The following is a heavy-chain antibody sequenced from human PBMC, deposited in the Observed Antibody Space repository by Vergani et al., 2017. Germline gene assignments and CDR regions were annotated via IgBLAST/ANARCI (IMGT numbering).Heavy chain of an antibody. CDR1: GFTFDAYA. D-gene: IGHD6-19*01. V-gene: IGHV3-9*01. CDR3: AKDMRPSSGWYDGMWDY. Sequence: EVQLVESGGGLVQPGRSLRLSCAASGFTFDAYAMHWVRQAPGKGLEWVSGISWNSGSTGYADSVKGRFTISRDNAKNSLYLQMNSLRAEDTALYYCAKDMRPSSGWYDGMWDYWGQGTLVTVSS. CDR2: ISWNSGST. J-gene: IGHJ4*02.